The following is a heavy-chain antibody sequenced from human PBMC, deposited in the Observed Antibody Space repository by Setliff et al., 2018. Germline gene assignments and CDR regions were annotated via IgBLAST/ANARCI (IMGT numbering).Heavy chain of an antibody. CDR1: GYTFTGYY. J-gene: IGHJ3*02. Sequence: VASVKVSCKASGYTFTGYYMYWVRQAPGQGLEWMGRINPSSGATIYAQKFQGRVTMTSDTSISTAYMELGRLRSDDTAVYFCARDGGGDSDAFDNWGHGTMVTVSS. CDR3: ARDGGGDSDAFDN. V-gene: IGHV1-2*06. CDR2: INPSSGAT. D-gene: IGHD3-16*01.